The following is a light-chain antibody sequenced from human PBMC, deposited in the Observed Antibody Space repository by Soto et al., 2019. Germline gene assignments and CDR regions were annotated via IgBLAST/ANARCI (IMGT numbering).Light chain of an antibody. V-gene: IGKV3-20*01. Sequence: EIVLTQSPGTLSLSPGERATLSCRASQSVSSSYLAWYQQKPSQAPRLLIYGASSRATGIPDRFSGSGSETDFTLTISRLEPEDFAVYYCQQYGSSLITFGQGTRLEIK. CDR3: QQYGSSLIT. CDR1: QSVSSSY. J-gene: IGKJ5*01. CDR2: GAS.